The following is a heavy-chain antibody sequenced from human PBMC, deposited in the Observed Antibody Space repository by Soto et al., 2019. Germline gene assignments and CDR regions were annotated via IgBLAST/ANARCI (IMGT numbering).Heavy chain of an antibody. V-gene: IGHV3-53*01. CDR1: GFTVSRNY. CDR2: IYSGGST. D-gene: IGHD3-22*01. CDR3: ARDRVESGYPEYFQH. J-gene: IGHJ1*01. Sequence: EVQLVESGGGLIQPGGSLRLSCAASGFTVSRNYMSWDRQAPGKGLEWVSVIYSGGSTYYADSVKGRFTISRDNSKNTLYLQMNSLRAADTAVYYCARDRVESGYPEYFQHWGQGTLVTVSS.